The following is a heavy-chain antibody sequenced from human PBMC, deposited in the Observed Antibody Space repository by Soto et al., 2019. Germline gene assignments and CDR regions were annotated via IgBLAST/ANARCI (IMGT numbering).Heavy chain of an antibody. D-gene: IGHD3-3*01. V-gene: IGHV1-18*01. Sequence: QVQLVQSGPEVKKPGASVKVSCTASGYPYTKYGITWVRQAPGQGLEWMGWISGYNGNTNYAQNMQGRVTLTTDTSMRTAYMELKSLRPDDTASYCCARVAGLMPIFYGMDAWGQGTSVIVSS. CDR3: ARVAGLMPIFYGMDA. J-gene: IGHJ6*02. CDR1: GYPYTKYG. CDR2: ISGYNGNT.